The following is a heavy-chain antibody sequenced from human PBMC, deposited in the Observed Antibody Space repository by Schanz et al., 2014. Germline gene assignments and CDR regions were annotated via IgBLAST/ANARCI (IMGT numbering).Heavy chain of an antibody. CDR2: ISYSGST. V-gene: IGHV4-31*03. Sequence: QVQLQESGPGLVKPSQTLSLTCTVSGGSVSSGGDYWSWIRQHPGKGLEWIGFISYSGSTYYNPSLKSRVTISLDTSKNQFSRTLSSAAAADTAVYYCARDGGHGDLPVDIWGQGTMVTVSS. J-gene: IGHJ3*02. CDR1: GGSVSSGGDY. D-gene: IGHD4-17*01. CDR3: ARDGGHGDLPVDI.